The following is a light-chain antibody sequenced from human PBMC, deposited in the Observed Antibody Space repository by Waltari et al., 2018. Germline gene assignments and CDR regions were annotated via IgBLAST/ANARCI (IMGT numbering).Light chain of an antibody. CDR1: SSDVGGYNY. J-gene: IGLJ2*01. CDR3: SSYTDGSTYVV. CDR2: DVI. Sequence: QSALTQPASVSGSRGQSITISCTGASSDVGGYNYVSWYQHHPGKVPNLMIYDVIKRPSGVSDRFSGSKSGNTASLTISGLQAEDEADYYCSSYTDGSTYVVFGGGTKVTVL. V-gene: IGLV2-14*01.